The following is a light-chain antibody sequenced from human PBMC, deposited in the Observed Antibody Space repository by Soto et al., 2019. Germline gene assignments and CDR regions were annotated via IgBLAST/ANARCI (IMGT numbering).Light chain of an antibody. CDR2: GNS. V-gene: IGLV1-40*01. Sequence: QPVLTQPPSVSGAPGQRVTISCTGSSSNIGAGYDVHWYQQLPGTAPKLLIYGNSTRPSGVPDRFSGSKSGTSASLVITGLQTEDEADYYCQSYDSSLSVLVVFGGGTKLTVL. J-gene: IGLJ2*01. CDR3: QSYDSSLSVLVV. CDR1: SSNIGAGYD.